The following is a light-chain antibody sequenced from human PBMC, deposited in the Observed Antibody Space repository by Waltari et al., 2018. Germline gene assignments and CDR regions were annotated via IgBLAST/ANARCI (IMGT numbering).Light chain of an antibody. CDR1: SSDVGSYNL. CDR2: EVN. Sequence: QSALTQPASVSGSPGQSITISCTGASSDVGSYNLVSWYRQHPGKAPNLVIYEVNRRPAGVSHRFSGSKSGNTASLTISGLQTEDEADYFCCSYAGSSTYVFGTGTKVTVL. J-gene: IGLJ1*01. CDR3: CSYAGSSTYV. V-gene: IGLV2-23*02.